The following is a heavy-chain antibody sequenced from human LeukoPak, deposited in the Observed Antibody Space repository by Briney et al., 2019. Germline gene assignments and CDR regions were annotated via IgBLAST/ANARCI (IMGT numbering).Heavy chain of an antibody. Sequence: PSETLSLTCTVSGGSISSYYWSWLRQPPGKGLEWIGYIYSSGSTNYNPSLNSRVTISVDTSKNQFSLKLTSVTAADTAVYYCASTTTTYNSYFYYYMGVWGKGTTVTVSS. J-gene: IGHJ6*03. CDR1: GGSISSYY. D-gene: IGHD4-17*01. CDR2: IYSSGST. CDR3: ASTTTTYNSYFYYYMGV. V-gene: IGHV4-4*09.